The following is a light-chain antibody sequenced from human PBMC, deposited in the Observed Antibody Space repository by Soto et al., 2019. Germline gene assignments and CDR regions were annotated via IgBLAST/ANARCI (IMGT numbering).Light chain of an antibody. J-gene: IGKJ4*01. Sequence: EILMTQSPVTVSVSPVERATLSCMASQSVSSHLAWYQQKPAQAPRLLIYGASSGATGLPSRFSGSGFGTDFTLTINSLQSEDAAVYYCQQYNHWPVTFGGGTKVDI. CDR1: QSVSSH. V-gene: IGKV3-15*01. CDR3: QQYNHWPVT. CDR2: GAS.